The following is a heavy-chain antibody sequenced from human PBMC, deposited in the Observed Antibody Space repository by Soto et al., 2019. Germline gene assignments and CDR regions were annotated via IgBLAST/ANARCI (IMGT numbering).Heavy chain of an antibody. CDR3: ARDPRVETTLMAVFQG. CDR1: GFSFSNYG. D-gene: IGHD3-3*01. J-gene: IGHJ1*01. CDR2: IWYDGSNK. Sequence: GGSLRLSCAGSGFSFSNYGIHWVRQAPGKGLKWVALIWYDGSNKYYADSVKGRFTISRDNSKNTLYLQMNSLRAEDTAVYYCARDPRVETTLMAVFQGWGQGTLVTVSS. V-gene: IGHV3-33*01.